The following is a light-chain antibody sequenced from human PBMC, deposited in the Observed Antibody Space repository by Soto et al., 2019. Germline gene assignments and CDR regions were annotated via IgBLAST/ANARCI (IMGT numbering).Light chain of an antibody. CDR3: QQYGSSPRT. CDR2: DGS. CDR1: QSGSNIY. J-gene: IGKJ1*01. Sequence: VLTSSQGRVSLSWRERGTLYCRASQSGSNIYLGWYQQKPGQAPRLLIFDGSSRATGIPDRFSGSGSGTDFTLTISRLEPEDFAVYYCQQYGSSPRTFGQGTKVDIK. V-gene: IGKV3-20*01.